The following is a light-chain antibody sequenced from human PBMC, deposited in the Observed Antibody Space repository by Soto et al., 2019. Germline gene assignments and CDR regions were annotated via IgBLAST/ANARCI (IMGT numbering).Light chain of an antibody. CDR1: QSISSY. CDR3: QHSYSTLWT. V-gene: IGKV1-39*01. J-gene: IGKJ1*01. Sequence: DIQMTQSPSSLSASVGDRVTITCRASQSISSYLNWYQQKPGKAPKLLIYAASSLQSGVPSRFSGSGSGTDFTLTISSLQPEDFATYYCQHSYSTLWTFVQGTKVEIK. CDR2: AAS.